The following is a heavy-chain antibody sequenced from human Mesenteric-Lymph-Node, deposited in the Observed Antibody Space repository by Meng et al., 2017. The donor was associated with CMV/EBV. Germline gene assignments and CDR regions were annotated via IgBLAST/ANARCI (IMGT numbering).Heavy chain of an antibody. CDR3: ARRGNYDSDYSEY. CDR2: VHHSGTT. CDR1: RDSIRNSTYY. Sequence: QLPQLEPGPRLLKPSAPLSLSCIVSRDSIRNSTYYWTWIRQPPGKGLEWIGSVHHSGTTYYNPSLKGRLTISVDTSANLFSLRLTTVTAADTATYYCARRGNYDSDYSEYWGQGTLVTVSS. J-gene: IGHJ4*02. V-gene: IGHV4-39*01. D-gene: IGHD3-22*01.